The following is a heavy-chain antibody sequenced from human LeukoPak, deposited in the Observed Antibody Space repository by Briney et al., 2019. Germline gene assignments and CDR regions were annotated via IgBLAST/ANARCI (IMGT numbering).Heavy chain of an antibody. J-gene: IGHJ5*02. CDR1: GYTFTAYY. Sequence: ASVKVSCKASGYTFTAYYMHWVRQAPGQGLEWMGWINPNSGGTNYAQKFQGRVTMTRDTSISTAYMELSRLRSDDTAVYYCARRRVAAAGTAYNWFDPWGQGTLVTVSS. V-gene: IGHV1-2*02. D-gene: IGHD6-13*01. CDR3: ARRRVAAAGTAYNWFDP. CDR2: INPNSGGT.